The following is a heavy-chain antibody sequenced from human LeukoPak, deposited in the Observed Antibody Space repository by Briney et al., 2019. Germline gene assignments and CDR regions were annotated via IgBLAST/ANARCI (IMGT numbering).Heavy chain of an antibody. CDR2: IYPGDPDT. J-gene: IGHJ4*02. D-gene: IGHD6-13*01. Sequence: GESLKTSCKGSGYSFTSYWSGWVRQLPGKGLEWMGIIYPGDPDTRYSPPFQGPVTTSADKSISTASLQWSSLKASDTAMYYCVRSGYSSSWYQGDYWGQGTLVTVSS. CDR1: GYSFTSYW. V-gene: IGHV5-51*01. CDR3: VRSGYSSSWYQGDY.